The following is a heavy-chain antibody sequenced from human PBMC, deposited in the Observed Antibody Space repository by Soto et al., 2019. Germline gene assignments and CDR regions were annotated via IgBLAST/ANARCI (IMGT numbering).Heavy chain of an antibody. J-gene: IGHJ3*02. Sequence: GGSLRLSCAASGFTFSSYGMHWVRQAPGKGLEWVAVITYDGRNKDYADSVKGRFTISRDNSKNTLYLQMNSVRAEDTAVYYCANMNCGGDCYSDAYAFDIWGQGTMVT. V-gene: IGHV3-30*18. CDR3: ANMNCGGDCYSDAYAFDI. D-gene: IGHD2-21*02. CDR2: ITYDGRNK. CDR1: GFTFSSYG.